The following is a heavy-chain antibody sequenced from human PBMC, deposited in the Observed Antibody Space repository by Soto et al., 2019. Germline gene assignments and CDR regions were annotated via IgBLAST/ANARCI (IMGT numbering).Heavy chain of an antibody. V-gene: IGHV3-23*01. CDR1: GFTFSSYA. CDR2: ISGNGGST. Sequence: GGSLRLSCAASGFTFSSYAMSWVRQAPGKGLEWASAISGNGGSTYYADSVKGRFTISRDNSKNTLYLQMNSLRAEDTAVYYCAKPMGYCSGGSCYSAHFDYWGQGTLVTVSS. J-gene: IGHJ4*02. CDR3: AKPMGYCSGGSCYSAHFDY. D-gene: IGHD2-15*01.